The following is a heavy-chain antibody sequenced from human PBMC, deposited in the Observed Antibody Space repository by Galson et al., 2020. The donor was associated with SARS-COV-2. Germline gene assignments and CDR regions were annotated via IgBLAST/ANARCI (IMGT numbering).Heavy chain of an antibody. CDR1: GFTFSSYS. D-gene: IGHD3-3*01. CDR2: ISSSSSYI. J-gene: IGHJ3*02. CDR3: ARAARIYYDFWSGDSDDAFDS. V-gene: IGHV3-21*01. Sequence: GESLKISCAASGFTFSSYSMNWVRQAPGKGLEWVSSISSSSSYIYYADSVKGRFPISRDNAKNSLYLQMNSLRAEDTAVYYCARAARIYYDFWSGDSDDAFDSWGQGTMVSVSS.